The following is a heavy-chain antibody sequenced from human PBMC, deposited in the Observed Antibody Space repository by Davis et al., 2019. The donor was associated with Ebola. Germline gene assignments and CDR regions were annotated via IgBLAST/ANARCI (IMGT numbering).Heavy chain of an antibody. V-gene: IGHV3-48*02. CDR1: GFTFSSYS. CDR2: ISTSSSTK. D-gene: IGHD5-18*01. CDR3: AREGGNSYGFDY. Sequence: PGGSLRLSCAASGFTFSSYSMNWVRQAPGKGLEWVSYISTSSSTKHYADSVKGRFTISRDNAKTSLYLQMNSLRDEDTAMYYCAREGGNSYGFDYWGQGTLVTVSS. J-gene: IGHJ4*02.